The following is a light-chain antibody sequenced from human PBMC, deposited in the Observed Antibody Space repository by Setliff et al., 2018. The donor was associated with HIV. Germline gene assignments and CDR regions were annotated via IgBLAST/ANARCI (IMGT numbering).Light chain of an antibody. V-gene: IGLV3-21*03. CDR1: STGSKS. J-gene: IGLJ1*01. CDR3: QVWDSISDHYV. Sequence: SYELTQPPSVSVAPGKTARITCGGNSTGSKSVQWYQQKPGQAPVMVVYDESDRPSGVPERFSGSKSGNTATLTISRVEAGDEADYYCQVWDSISDHYVFGTGTKVTVL. CDR2: DES.